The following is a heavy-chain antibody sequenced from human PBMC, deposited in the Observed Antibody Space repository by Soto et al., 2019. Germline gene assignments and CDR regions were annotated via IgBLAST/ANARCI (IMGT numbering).Heavy chain of an antibody. Sequence: ASVKISCKTSGYTFTSYYMQWVRQAPGQGLEWMGIINPSGGSTSYAQKFQGRVTMTRDTSTSTVYMELSSLRSEDTAVYYCASQEPRGSSPGMDVWGQGTTVTVSS. CDR1: GYTFTSYY. D-gene: IGHD6-6*01. CDR2: INPSGGST. V-gene: IGHV1-46*01. CDR3: ASQEPRGSSPGMDV. J-gene: IGHJ6*02.